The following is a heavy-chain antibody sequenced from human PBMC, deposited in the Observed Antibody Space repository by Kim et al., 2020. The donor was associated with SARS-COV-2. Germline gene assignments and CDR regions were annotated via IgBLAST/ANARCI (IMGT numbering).Heavy chain of an antibody. CDR2: INHSGST. J-gene: IGHJ6*02. Sequence: SETLSLTCAVYGGSFSGYYWSWIRQPPGKGLEWIGEINHSGSTNYNPSLKSRVTISVDTSKNQFSLKPSSVTAADTAVYYCARGGDGYNNRRYYYYYGMDVWGQGTTVTVSS. CDR1: GGSFSGYY. CDR3: ARGGDGYNNRRYYYYYGMDV. V-gene: IGHV4-34*01. D-gene: IGHD4-4*01.